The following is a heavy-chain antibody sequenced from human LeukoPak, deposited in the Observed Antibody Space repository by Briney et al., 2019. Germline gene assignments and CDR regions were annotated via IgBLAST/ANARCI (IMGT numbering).Heavy chain of an antibody. V-gene: IGHV3-48*03. CDR1: GFTFSSYE. Sequence: GGSLRLSCAASGFTFSSYEMNWVRQAPGKGLEWVSYISSSGSTIYYADSVKGRFIISRDNARKSLYLQMNSLRAEDTAVYHCAKDGEYCSGGSCSFFDYWGQGTLVTVSS. CDR3: AKDGEYCSGGSCSFFDY. D-gene: IGHD2-15*01. CDR2: ISSSGSTI. J-gene: IGHJ4*02.